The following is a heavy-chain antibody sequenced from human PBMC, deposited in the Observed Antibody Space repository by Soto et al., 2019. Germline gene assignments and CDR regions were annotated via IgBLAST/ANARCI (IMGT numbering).Heavy chain of an antibody. D-gene: IGHD1-26*01. J-gene: IGHJ3*02. Sequence: ASVKVSCKASGYTFTYYDISWVRQASGQGLEWMGWMNPSSANTSYAQKFQGRVTMTRNTSISTAYMELSSLRSEDTAVYYYARRLTSGTSYATFNIWGQGTMVTVSS. V-gene: IGHV1-8*01. CDR2: MNPSSANT. CDR3: ARRLTSGTSYATFNI. CDR1: GYTFTYYD.